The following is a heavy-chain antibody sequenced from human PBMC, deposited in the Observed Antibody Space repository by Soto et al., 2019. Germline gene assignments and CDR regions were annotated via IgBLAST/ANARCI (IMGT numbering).Heavy chain of an antibody. Sequence: SETLSLTCTVSGGSISSGDYYWSWIRQPPGKGLEWIGYIYYSGSTYYNPSLKSRVTISVDTSKNQFSLKLSSVTAADTAVYYCALMVYAIGYYYGMDVWGQGTTVTVSS. V-gene: IGHV4-30-4*01. CDR2: IYYSGST. CDR3: ALMVYAIGYYYGMDV. CDR1: GGSISSGDYY. J-gene: IGHJ6*02. D-gene: IGHD2-8*01.